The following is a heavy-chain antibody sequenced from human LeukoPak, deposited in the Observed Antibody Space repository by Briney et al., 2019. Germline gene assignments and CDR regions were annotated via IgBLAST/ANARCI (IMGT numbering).Heavy chain of an antibody. Sequence: GGSLRLSCAASGFTVSSNYMSWVRQAPGKGLEWVSVIYSGGSTYYADSVKGRFTISRHNSKNTLYLQMNSLRAEDTAVYYCAKAPYYYDSSGYWDYWGQGTLVTVSS. J-gene: IGHJ4*02. D-gene: IGHD3-22*01. CDR3: AKAPYYYDSSGYWDY. CDR1: GFTVSSNY. CDR2: IYSGGST. V-gene: IGHV3-53*01.